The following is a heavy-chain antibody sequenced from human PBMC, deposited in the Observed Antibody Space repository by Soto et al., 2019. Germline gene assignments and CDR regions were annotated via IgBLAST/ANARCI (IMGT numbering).Heavy chain of an antibody. Sequence: PSETLSLTCAVYGGSFSGYYWSWIRQPPGKGLEWIGEINHSGSTNYNPSLKSRVTISVDTSKNQFSLKLSSVTAADTAVYYCARSVRGYSYVLTAYYYLGWFDPWGQGTLVTVSS. V-gene: IGHV4-34*01. CDR2: INHSGST. CDR3: ARSVRGYSYVLTAYYYLGWFDP. J-gene: IGHJ5*02. CDR1: GGSFSGYY. D-gene: IGHD5-18*01.